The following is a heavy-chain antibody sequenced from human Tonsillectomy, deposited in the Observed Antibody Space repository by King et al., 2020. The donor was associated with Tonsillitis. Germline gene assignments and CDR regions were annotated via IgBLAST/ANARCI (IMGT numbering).Heavy chain of an antibody. J-gene: IGHJ4*02. V-gene: IGHV3-23*04. CDR2: ISGSGGST. Sequence: VQLVESGGGLVQPGGSLRLSCAASGFTFSSYAMSWVRQAPGKGLEWVSAISGSGGSTYYADSGKGRFTISRDNSNNTLFLQMNSLRAEDTAVYYCAKDRGDYVWGTFDYWGQGTLVTVSS. CDR1: GFTFSSYA. D-gene: IGHD3-16*01. CDR3: AKDRGDYVWGTFDY.